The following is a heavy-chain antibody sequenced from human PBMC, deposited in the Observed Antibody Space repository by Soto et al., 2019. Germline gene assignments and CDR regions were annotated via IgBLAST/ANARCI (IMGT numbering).Heavy chain of an antibody. CDR1: GGTFSSYT. CDR2: IIPILGIA. CDR3: ARDLAYCGGDCYPDY. D-gene: IGHD2-21*02. Sequence: QVQLVQSGAEVKKPGSSVKVSCKACGGTFSSYTISWVRQAPGQGLEWMGRIIPILGIANYAQKFQGRVTITADKSTSTAYMELSSLRSEDTAVYYCARDLAYCGGDCYPDYWGQGTLVTVSS. J-gene: IGHJ4*02. V-gene: IGHV1-69*08.